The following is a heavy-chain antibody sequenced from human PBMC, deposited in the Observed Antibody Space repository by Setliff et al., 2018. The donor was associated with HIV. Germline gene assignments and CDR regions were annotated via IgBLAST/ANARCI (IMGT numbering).Heavy chain of an antibody. D-gene: IGHD2-2*01. CDR2: INPSGGST. J-gene: IGHJ6*02. V-gene: IGHV1-46*01. CDR1: GYTFTSYY. CDR3: ASAYCSSTSCYVRWGDGMDV. Sequence: ASVKVSCKASGYTFTSYYMHWVRQAPGQGLEWMGIINPSGGSTSYAQKFQGRVTITRDTSASAAYMELSSLRSEDTAMYYCASAYCSSTSCYVRWGDGMDVWGQGTTVTVSS.